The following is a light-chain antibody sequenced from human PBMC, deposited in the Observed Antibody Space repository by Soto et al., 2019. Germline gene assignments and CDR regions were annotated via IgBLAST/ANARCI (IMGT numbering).Light chain of an antibody. V-gene: IGKV3-20*01. J-gene: IGKJ5*01. CDR2: GAS. CDR3: QQYGTSPIT. Sequence: EHVLTQSPGTLSLSPGERATLSCRASQTVSSYLTWYQQRPGQAPRLLISGASRRATGIPDRFSGSGSGTDFTLTISRLEPEDFALYYCQQYGTSPITFGQGTRLEI. CDR1: QTVSSY.